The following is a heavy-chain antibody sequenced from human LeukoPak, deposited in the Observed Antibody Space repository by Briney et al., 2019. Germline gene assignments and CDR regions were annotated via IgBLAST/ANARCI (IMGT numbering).Heavy chain of an antibody. CDR3: ARDGVFHDSDGYSFDY. Sequence: SETLSLTCTVSGGSISRYYWSWIRQPPGKGLEWIASIYHSGTTYYNPSLRNRVTLFVDTSKNQFSLKLTSLTAADTAVYYCARDGVFHDSDGYSFDYWGQGTLVTVSS. CDR2: IYHSGTT. V-gene: IGHV4-4*08. D-gene: IGHD3-22*01. CDR1: GGSISRYY. J-gene: IGHJ4*02.